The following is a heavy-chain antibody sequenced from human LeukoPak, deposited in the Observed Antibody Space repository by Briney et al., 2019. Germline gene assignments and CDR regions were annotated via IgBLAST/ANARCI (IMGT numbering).Heavy chain of an antibody. V-gene: IGHV4-31*03. Sequence: SETLSLTCTVSGGSISSGGYYWGWIRQHPGKGLEWIGYIYYSGSTYYNPSLKSRVTISVDTSKNQFSLKLSSVTAADTAVYYCARVNLTKLYSSGWFSYYYGMDVWGQGTTVTVSS. CDR2: IYYSGST. CDR3: ARVNLTKLYSSGWFSYYYGMDV. J-gene: IGHJ6*02. CDR1: GGSISSGGYY. D-gene: IGHD6-19*01.